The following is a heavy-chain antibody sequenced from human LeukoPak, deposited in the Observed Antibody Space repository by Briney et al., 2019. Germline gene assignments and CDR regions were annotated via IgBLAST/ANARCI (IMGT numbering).Heavy chain of an antibody. CDR1: GFTFSIYS. D-gene: IGHD1-26*01. CDR3: ARDRGSGSTGSFDI. Sequence: GGSLRLSCAASGFTFSIYSMNWVRQAPGKGLEWVSSISSSSSYIYYADSVKGRFTISRDNAKNSLYLQMNSLRAEDTAVHYCARDRGSGSTGSFDIWGQGTMVTVSS. V-gene: IGHV3-21*01. CDR2: ISSSSSYI. J-gene: IGHJ3*02.